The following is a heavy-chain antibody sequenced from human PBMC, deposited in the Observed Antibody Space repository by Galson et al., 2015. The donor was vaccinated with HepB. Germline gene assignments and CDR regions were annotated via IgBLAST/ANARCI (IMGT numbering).Heavy chain of an antibody. Sequence: SLRLSCAASGFTVSSNYMSWVRQAPGRGLECVSVISSGGNTYYADSVRGRFIISRDNSKNTLYLQMNSLRVEDTAVYYCARGYSRSWYSGLGFWGQGTLVTVSS. CDR3: ARGYSRSWYSGLGF. CDR2: ISSGGNT. CDR1: GFTVSSNY. J-gene: IGHJ4*02. V-gene: IGHV3-53*01. D-gene: IGHD6-13*01.